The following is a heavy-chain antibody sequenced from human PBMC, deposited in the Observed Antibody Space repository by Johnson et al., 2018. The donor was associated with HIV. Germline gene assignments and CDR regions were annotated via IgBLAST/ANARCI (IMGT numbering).Heavy chain of an antibody. V-gene: IGHV3-30*18. Sequence: QLVESGGGVVQPGGSLRFSCAASGFTFSTFGMHWVRQAPGKGLEWVAVISYDGSNKYYADSVKGRFTISRDNSKNTLYLQMNSLRAEDTAVYYCAKSWHSGSLYDAFHIWGQGTMVTVS. J-gene: IGHJ3*02. CDR3: AKSWHSGSLYDAFHI. CDR1: GFTFSTFG. D-gene: IGHD1-26*01. CDR2: ISYDGSNK.